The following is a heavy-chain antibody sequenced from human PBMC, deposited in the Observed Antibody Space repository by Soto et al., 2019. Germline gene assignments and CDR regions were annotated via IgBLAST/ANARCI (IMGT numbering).Heavy chain of an antibody. D-gene: IGHD6-19*01. CDR3: ARGSIAVAGNRQYYFDY. CDR2: IYSGGST. Sequence: PGGSLSLSCAASGFSVSSNYMSWVRQAPGKGMEWVSVIYSGGSTYYEDSVKGRFTISRENSKNTLYLQMNSLRAEDTAVYYCARGSIAVAGNRQYYFDYWGQGTLVTVSS. J-gene: IGHJ4*02. V-gene: IGHV3-66*01. CDR1: GFSVSSNY.